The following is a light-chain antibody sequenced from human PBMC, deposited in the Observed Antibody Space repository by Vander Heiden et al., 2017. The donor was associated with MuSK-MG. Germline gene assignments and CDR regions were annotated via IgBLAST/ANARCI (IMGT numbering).Light chain of an antibody. Sequence: QSVLTQPPSASGTPGPRVTISCSGSSSNIGSNYVYWYQQPPGTAPKLLSYRNNQRPSGVPDRFSGSKSGTSASLAISGLRSEDEADYYGAAWDDSLSVHGVFGGGTKLTVL. CDR2: RNN. CDR1: SSNIGSNY. J-gene: IGLJ2*01. CDR3: AAWDDSLSVHGV. V-gene: IGLV1-47*01.